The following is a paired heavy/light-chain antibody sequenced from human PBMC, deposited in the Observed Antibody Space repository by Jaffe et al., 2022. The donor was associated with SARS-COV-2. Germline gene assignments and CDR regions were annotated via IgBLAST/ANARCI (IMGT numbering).Light chain of an antibody. Sequence: DIQMTQSPSSLSASVGDRVTITCRASQGISNYLAWFQQKPGKAPKSLIYAASSLQSGVPSKFSGSGSGTDFTLTISSLQPEDFATYYCQQYNDYPWTFGQGTKVEIK. J-gene: IGKJ1*01. V-gene: IGKV1-16*02. CDR2: AAS. CDR1: QGISNY. CDR3: QQYNDYPWT.
Heavy chain of an antibody. V-gene: IGHV3-21*01. CDR1: GFIFTTYT. CDR3: ARATYYYGSGSHYVDY. J-gene: IGHJ4*02. D-gene: IGHD3-10*01. CDR2: ISSSGSYI. Sequence: EVQLVESGGGLVKPGGSLRLSCAASGFIFTTYTMNWVRQAPGKGLEWVSSISSSGSYIYYADSVKGRFTISRDNAKNSLYLQMNTLRAEDTAVYYCARATYYYGSGSHYVDYWGQGTLVTVSS.